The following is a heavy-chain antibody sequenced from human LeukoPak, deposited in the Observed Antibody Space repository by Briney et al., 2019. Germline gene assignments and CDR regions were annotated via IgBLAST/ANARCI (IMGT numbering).Heavy chain of an antibody. CDR3: ARRFGAIFGVVPFDY. D-gene: IGHD3-3*01. V-gene: IGHV5-51*01. J-gene: IGHJ4*02. Sequence: GESLKISCKGSGYSFTTYWIGWVRQMPGKGLEWMGIIYPGDSDTRYSPSFQGQVTISADKSISTAYLQWSSLEASDTAMYYCARRFGAIFGVVPFDYWGQGTLVTVSS. CDR1: GYSFTTYW. CDR2: IYPGDSDT.